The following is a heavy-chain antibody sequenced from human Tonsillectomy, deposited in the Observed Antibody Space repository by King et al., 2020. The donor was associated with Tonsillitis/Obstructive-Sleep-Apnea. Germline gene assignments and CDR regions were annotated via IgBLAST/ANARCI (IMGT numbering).Heavy chain of an antibody. CDR2: IYWDDDK. CDR1: GFSLSTSGVG. Sequence: TLKESGPTLVKPTQTLTLTCTFSGFSLSTSGVGVGWIRQPPGKALEWPALIYWDDDKRYSPSLKSRLTITKDTSKNQVVLTMTNMDPVDTATYYCAHPQPYCSGGTCYSGPFEYWGQGTLVTVSS. V-gene: IGHV2-5*02. D-gene: IGHD2-15*01. J-gene: IGHJ4*02. CDR3: AHPQPYCSGGTCYSGPFEY.